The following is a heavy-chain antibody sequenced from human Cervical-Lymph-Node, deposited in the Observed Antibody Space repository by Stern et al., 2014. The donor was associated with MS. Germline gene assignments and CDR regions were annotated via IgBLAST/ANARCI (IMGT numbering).Heavy chain of an antibody. D-gene: IGHD3-3*01. Sequence: QVQLGQSGAEVKKPGASVKVSCKASGYTFTSYGISWVRQAPGQGLEWMGWTSAYNGNTNYAQKLQGRVTMTTDTSTSTAYMEVRSLRSDDTAVYYCAVNVLRFLEWLSPFDYWGQGTLVTVSS. CDR2: TSAYNGNT. J-gene: IGHJ4*02. CDR1: GYTFTSYG. CDR3: AVNVLRFLEWLSPFDY. V-gene: IGHV1-18*04.